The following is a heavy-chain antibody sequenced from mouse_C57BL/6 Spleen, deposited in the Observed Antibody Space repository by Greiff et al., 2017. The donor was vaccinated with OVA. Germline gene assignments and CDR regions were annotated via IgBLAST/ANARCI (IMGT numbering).Heavy chain of an antibody. D-gene: IGHD1-1*01. Sequence: QVQLQQPGTELVPPGASVTLSCTASGYTFTSYWMHWVKQRPGQGLEWIGNINPSNGGTNYNEKFKSKATLTVDKSSSTAYMQLSSLTSEDSAVYYCARNYGSRHYAMDYWGQGTSVTVSS. V-gene: IGHV1-53*01. CDR1: GYTFTSYW. J-gene: IGHJ4*01. CDR3: ARNYGSRHYAMDY. CDR2: INPSNGGT.